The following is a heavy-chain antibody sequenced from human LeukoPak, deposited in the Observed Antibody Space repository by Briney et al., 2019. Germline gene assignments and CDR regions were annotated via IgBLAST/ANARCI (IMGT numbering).Heavy chain of an antibody. V-gene: IGHV1-69*13. CDR2: IIPIFGTA. CDR3: AREGMATNHIDY. D-gene: IGHD5-24*01. CDR1: GGTFSSYA. Sequence: LVKVSCKASGGTFSSYAISWVRQAPGQGLEWMGGIIPIFGTANYAQKFQGRVTITADESTSTAYMELSSLRSEDTAVYYCAREGMATNHIDYWGQGTLVTVSS. J-gene: IGHJ4*02.